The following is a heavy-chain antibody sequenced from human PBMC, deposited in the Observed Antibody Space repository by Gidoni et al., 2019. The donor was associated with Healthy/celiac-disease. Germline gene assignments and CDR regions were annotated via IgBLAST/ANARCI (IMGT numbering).Heavy chain of an antibody. J-gene: IGHJ6*02. V-gene: IGHV4-39*07. Sequence: QLQLQESGPGLVKPSETLSLTCPVSGGPLSSRSYYWGWIRQPPGKGLEWIGCIYYRGSTYYNPSLKSRVNITVETAKNQFSLKLSSVTAADTAVYYCARDRGSATSSYYYYGMDVWGQGTTVTVSS. CDR3: ARDRGSATSSYYYYGMDV. CDR1: GGPLSSRSYY. D-gene: IGHD6-6*01. CDR2: IYYRGST.